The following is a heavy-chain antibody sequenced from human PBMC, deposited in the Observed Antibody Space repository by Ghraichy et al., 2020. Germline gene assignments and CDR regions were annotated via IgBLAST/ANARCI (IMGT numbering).Heavy chain of an antibody. CDR2: INHSGST. CDR1: GGSFSGYY. J-gene: IGHJ6*02. Sequence: SETLSLTCAVYGGSFSGYYWSWIRQPPGKGLEWIGEINHSGSTNYNPSLKSRVTISVDTSKNQFSLKLSSVTAADTAVYYCARVLFRRCSSTSCNILYYYYYYGMDVWGQGTTVTVSS. V-gene: IGHV4-34*01. D-gene: IGHD2-2*02. CDR3: ARVLFRRCSSTSCNILYYYYYYGMDV.